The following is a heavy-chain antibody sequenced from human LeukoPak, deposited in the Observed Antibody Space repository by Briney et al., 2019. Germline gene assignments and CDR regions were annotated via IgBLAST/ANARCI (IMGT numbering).Heavy chain of an antibody. J-gene: IGHJ4*02. V-gene: IGHV3-30-3*01. CDR1: GFTFSSYA. D-gene: IGHD3-22*01. CDR2: ISYDGSNK. CDR3: ARDGNYYDSSGYYPPYFDY. Sequence: HPGGSLRLSCAASGFTFSSYAMHWVRQAPDKGLEWVAVISYDGSNKYYADSVKGRFTISRDNSKNTLYLQMNSLRAEDTAVYYCARDGNYYDSSGYYPPYFDYWGQGTLVTVSS.